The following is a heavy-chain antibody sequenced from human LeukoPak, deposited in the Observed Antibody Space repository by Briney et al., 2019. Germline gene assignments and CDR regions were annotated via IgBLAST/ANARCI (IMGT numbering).Heavy chain of an antibody. CDR2: VHPNSGGT. J-gene: IGHJ4*02. Sequence: GASVKVSCKASGYTFSGYYMHWVRQAPGQGLEWMGWVHPNSGGTNLPQKFQGRVTMTRDTSISTAYMELSSLRSEDTAVYYCARVTYYYDSSGYPKSHFDYWGQGTLVTVSS. D-gene: IGHD3-22*01. V-gene: IGHV1-2*02. CDR3: ARVTYYYDSSGYPKSHFDY. CDR1: GYTFSGYY.